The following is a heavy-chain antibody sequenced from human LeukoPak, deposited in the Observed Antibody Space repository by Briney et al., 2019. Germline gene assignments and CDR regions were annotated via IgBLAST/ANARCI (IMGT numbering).Heavy chain of an antibody. Sequence: PSETLSLTCAVYGGSFSGYYWSWIRQPPGKGLEWIGEINHSGSTNHNPSLKSRVTISVDTSKNQFSLKLSSVTAADTAVYYCARRRSPYPLDYWGQGTLVTVSS. D-gene: IGHD3-16*01. CDR3: ARRRSPYPLDY. CDR1: GGSFSGYY. V-gene: IGHV4-34*01. CDR2: INHSGST. J-gene: IGHJ4*02.